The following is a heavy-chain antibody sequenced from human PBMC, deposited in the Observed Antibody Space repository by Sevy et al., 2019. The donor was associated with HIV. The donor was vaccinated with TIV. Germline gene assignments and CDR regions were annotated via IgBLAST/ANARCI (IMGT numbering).Heavy chain of an antibody. CDR1: GFTFDDYA. V-gene: IGHV3-9*01. D-gene: IGHD3-9*01. Sequence: GGSLRLSCAASGFTFDDYAMHWVRQAPGKGLEWVSGISWNSGSIGYADSVKGRFTISRDNAKNSLYMQRNSLRAEDTALYYCAKDEGYYDILTGHPDYWGQGTLVTVSS. CDR3: AKDEGYYDILTGHPDY. J-gene: IGHJ4*02. CDR2: ISWNSGSI.